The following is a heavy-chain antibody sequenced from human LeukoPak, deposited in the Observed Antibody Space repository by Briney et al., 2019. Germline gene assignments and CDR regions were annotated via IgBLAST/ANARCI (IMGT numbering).Heavy chain of an antibody. Sequence: SETLSLTCTVSGGSISSSSYYWGWIRQPPGKGREWIGSIYYSGSTYYNPSLKSRVTISVYTSKNQFSLKLSSVTAADTAVYYCARGTYSSSSRYFDYWGQGTLVTVSS. D-gene: IGHD6-6*01. CDR3: ARGTYSSSSRYFDY. J-gene: IGHJ4*02. CDR1: GGSISSSSYY. CDR2: IYYSGST. V-gene: IGHV4-39*07.